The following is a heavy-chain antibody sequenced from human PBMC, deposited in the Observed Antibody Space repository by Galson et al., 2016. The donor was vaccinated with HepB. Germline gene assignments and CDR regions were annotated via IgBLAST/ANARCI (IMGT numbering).Heavy chain of an antibody. Sequence: SETLSLTCAASGDSFKAYYCTWFRQSPGRGLEWIGEINLSGVTNFNPSLRSRVSMSVDTSKNQVFLTVTSVTAADTAVYFCARGVDFWGQGTLVIVSS. J-gene: IGHJ4*02. CDR1: GDSFKAYY. CDR3: ARGVDF. V-gene: IGHV4-34*01. CDR2: INLSGVT.